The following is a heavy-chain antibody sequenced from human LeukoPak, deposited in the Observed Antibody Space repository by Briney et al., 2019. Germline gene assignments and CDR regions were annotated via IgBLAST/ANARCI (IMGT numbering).Heavy chain of an antibody. CDR1: GYTFTGYY. CDR3: AVYCSSMSCYDY. V-gene: IGHV1-2*02. D-gene: IGHD2-2*01. CDR2: INPNSGGT. J-gene: IGHJ4*02. Sequence: ASVKVSCKASGYTFTGYYMHWVRQAPGRGLEWMGWINPNSGGTNYAQKFQGRVTMTRDTSISTAYMELSRLRSDDTAVYYCAVYCSSMSCYDYWGQGTLVTVSS.